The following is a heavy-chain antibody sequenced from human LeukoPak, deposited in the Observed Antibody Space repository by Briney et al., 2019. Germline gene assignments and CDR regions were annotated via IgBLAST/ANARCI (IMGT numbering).Heavy chain of an antibody. CDR1: GGSISSSSYY. Sequence: PSETLSLTCTVSGGSISSSSYYWGWIRQPPGKGLEWIGSMYSSGSTYYNPSLKSRVTISVDTSKNQFSLKLSSVTAAGTAVYYCARSGSGYLRYYFDYWGQGTLVTVSS. J-gene: IGHJ4*02. V-gene: IGHV4-39*07. CDR2: MYSSGST. D-gene: IGHD5-12*01. CDR3: ARSGSGYLRYYFDY.